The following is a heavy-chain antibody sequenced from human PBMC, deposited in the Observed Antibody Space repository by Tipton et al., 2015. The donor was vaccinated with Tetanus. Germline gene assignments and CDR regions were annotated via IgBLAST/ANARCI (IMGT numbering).Heavy chain of an antibody. CDR3: AIGWGSSLYCFDY. CDR1: GGSVSSGSYY. V-gene: IGHV4-61*01. CDR2: ILYGGST. D-gene: IGHD6-13*01. J-gene: IGHJ4*02. Sequence: TLSLTCTVSGGSVSSGSYYWAWIRQPPGKGLEYIGYILYGGSTHYSPSLKSRVTVSADPSKNQFSLKLSTVTAADTAVYDCAIGWGSSLYCFDYWGPGILFSASS.